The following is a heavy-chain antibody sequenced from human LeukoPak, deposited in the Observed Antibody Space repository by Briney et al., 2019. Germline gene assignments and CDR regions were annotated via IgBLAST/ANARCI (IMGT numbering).Heavy chain of an antibody. J-gene: IGHJ4*02. D-gene: IGHD6-19*01. V-gene: IGHV5-51*01. CDR3: ARHPYSSGWQNFDY. CDR1: GYSFTTYW. Sequence: GESLKISCKGSGYSFTTYWIGWVGPMPGKGLEWMGIIYPGESDTRYSPSSQGQVTISGDKSISTAYLQWSALNALDTAMYYCARHPYSSGWQNFDYWGQGTLVTVSS. CDR2: IYPGESDT.